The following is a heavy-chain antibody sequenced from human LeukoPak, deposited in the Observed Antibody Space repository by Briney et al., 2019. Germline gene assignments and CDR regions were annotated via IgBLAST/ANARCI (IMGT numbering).Heavy chain of an antibody. CDR2: IYYSGST. Sequence: PSETLSLTCTVSGSSISNSGYYWGWIRQPPGKGLEWIATIYYSGSTYYNPSLKSRVTMSVDTSKNQFSLNLISATASDTAVYYCATHGAAVAGGFDPWGQGTLVTVSS. CDR1: GSSISNSGYY. V-gene: IGHV4-39*01. D-gene: IGHD6-19*01. CDR3: ATHGAAVAGGFDP. J-gene: IGHJ5*02.